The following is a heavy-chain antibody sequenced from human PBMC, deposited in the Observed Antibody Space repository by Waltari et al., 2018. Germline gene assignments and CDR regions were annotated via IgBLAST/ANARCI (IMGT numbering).Heavy chain of an antibody. D-gene: IGHD1-26*01. CDR3: ARDKIVGPTIFDS. CDR2: RRQDGSET. CDR1: GFTFSTYW. Sequence: EVQLVESGGGLVQPGGSLRLSCAVCGFTFSTYWMSWVRQTPGKGLEWVANRRQDGSETHYCESVKGRFTISRDNSRNSLYLQMNSLRVEDTALYYWARDKIVGPTIFDSWGQGTLVTVSS. V-gene: IGHV3-7*03. J-gene: IGHJ4*02.